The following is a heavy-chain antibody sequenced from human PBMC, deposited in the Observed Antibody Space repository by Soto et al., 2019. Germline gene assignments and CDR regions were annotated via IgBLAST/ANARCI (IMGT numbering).Heavy chain of an antibody. V-gene: IGHV4-4*02. CDR2: IFRSGNT. CDR3: ARIGTVSLDF. J-gene: IGHJ4*02. Sequence: PSETLSLTCTVSGGSISTGNWWTWVRQSPEKGLEWIGEIFRSGNTYYNPSFKSRVTISVDNSNNQFSLRLNSVTAADTAVYYCARIGTVSLDFWGPGTLVTSPQ. D-gene: IGHD4-17*01. CDR1: GGSISTGNW.